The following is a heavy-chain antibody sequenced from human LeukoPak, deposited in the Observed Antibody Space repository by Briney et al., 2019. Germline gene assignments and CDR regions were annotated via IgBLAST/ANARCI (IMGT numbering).Heavy chain of an antibody. D-gene: IGHD5-12*01. CDR3: ARGYSGYRAHFDY. CDR2: IYPGDSDT. Sequence: GESLKISCKASGYTLINNWIAWVRQMPGKGREWMGIIYPGDSDTRYSLSFQGQVTISADKSISTVYLQWSSLKASDSAIYYCARGYSGYRAHFDYWGQGTLVTVSS. J-gene: IGHJ4*02. CDR1: GYTLINNW. V-gene: IGHV5-51*01.